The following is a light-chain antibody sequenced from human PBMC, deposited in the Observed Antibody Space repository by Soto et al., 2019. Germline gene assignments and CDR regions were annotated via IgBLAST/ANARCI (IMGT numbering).Light chain of an antibody. V-gene: IGKV3-15*01. CDR3: QQYNNWPLA. Sequence: EIVMTQSPATLSVSPGERATLSCRASQRGSSNLACYQQKPGQAPRLLIYGASTRATGIPARFSGSGSGTEFTLTISSLQSEDFAVYYCQQYNNWPLAFGGGTKVAIK. CDR1: QRGSSN. J-gene: IGKJ4*01. CDR2: GAS.